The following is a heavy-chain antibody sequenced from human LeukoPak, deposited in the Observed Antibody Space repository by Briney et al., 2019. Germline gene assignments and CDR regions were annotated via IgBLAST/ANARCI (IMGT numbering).Heavy chain of an antibody. CDR2: ISSSGSTI. CDR3: AKATGYLL. CDR1: GFTFSSYA. J-gene: IGHJ4*02. V-gene: IGHV3-48*01. Sequence: GGSLRLSCAASGFTFSSYAMHWVRQAPGKGLEWVSYISSSGSTIYYADSVKGRFTISRDDSENTLYLQMNSLRAEDTAVYYCAKATGYLLWGQGTLVTVSS. D-gene: IGHD1-14*01.